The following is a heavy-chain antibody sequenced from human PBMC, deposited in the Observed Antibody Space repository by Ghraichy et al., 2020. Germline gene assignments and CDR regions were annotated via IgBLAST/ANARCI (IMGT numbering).Heavy chain of an antibody. CDR2: IYQSGNT. D-gene: IGHD6-19*01. Sequence: SQTLSLTCSVSGYSISSGFYWGWLRRPPGKGLEWLGIIYQSGNTDFNPSLKSRVTISVDTSKNQFSLKLSSVTAADTAVYYCARFNAGWYYFDTWGPGTLVTFSS. V-gene: IGHV4-38-2*01. CDR3: ARFNAGWYYFDT. J-gene: IGHJ4*02. CDR1: GYSISSGFY.